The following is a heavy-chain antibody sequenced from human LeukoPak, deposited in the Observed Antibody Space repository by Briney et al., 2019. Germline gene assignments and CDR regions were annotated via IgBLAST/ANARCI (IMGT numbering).Heavy chain of an antibody. Sequence: SQTLSLTCTVSGGSISSGDYYWSWIRQPPGKGLEWIGEINHSGSTNYNPSLKRRVTISVDTSKNQFSLKLSSVTAADTAVYYCASGPIRRPLVWGQGTTVTVSS. J-gene: IGHJ6*02. CDR3: ASGPIRRPLV. CDR1: GGSISSGDYY. CDR2: INHSGST. D-gene: IGHD4-17*01. V-gene: IGHV4-30-4*01.